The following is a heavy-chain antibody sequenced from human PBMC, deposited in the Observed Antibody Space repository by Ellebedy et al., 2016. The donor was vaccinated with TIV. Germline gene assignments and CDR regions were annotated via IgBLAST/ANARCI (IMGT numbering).Heavy chain of an antibody. J-gene: IGHJ4*02. D-gene: IGHD1-26*01. CDR3: ARDGVVGATADYFDY. CDR2: IWYDGSNK. CDR1: GFTFSNYG. Sequence: PGGSLRLSCAASGFTFSNYGMHWVRQAPGKGLAWVAVIWYDGSNKFYADSVKGRFTISRDNSKNTLYLQMNSLRAEDTAVYYCARDGVVGATADYFDYWGQGTLVTVSS. V-gene: IGHV3-33*01.